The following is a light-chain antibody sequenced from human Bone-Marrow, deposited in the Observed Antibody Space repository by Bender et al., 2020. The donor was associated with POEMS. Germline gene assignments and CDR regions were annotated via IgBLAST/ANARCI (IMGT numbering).Light chain of an antibody. CDR2: DVS. Sequence: QSVLTQPASVSGSPGQSITISCTGDSTNIGYYDFISWYQHHPGKVPKLMIYDVSNRPSGVSNRFAGSKSGNTASLTISGLQAEDEADYYCCSYAGSRIFVFGTGTKVTVL. CDR1: STNIGYYDF. V-gene: IGLV2-23*02. J-gene: IGLJ1*01. CDR3: CSYAGSRIFV.